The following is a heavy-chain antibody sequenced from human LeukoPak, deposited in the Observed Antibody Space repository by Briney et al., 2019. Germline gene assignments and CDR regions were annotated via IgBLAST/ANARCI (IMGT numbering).Heavy chain of an antibody. CDR2: ISGTGGST. CDR3: AKVLDSSGYYPSDR. V-gene: IGHV3-23*01. D-gene: IGHD3-22*01. Sequence: GGSLRLSCAASGFAFTNYAITWVRQAPGGGLEWVSTISGTGGSTYYAPSLKGRLTVSRDNSKNTLYLRLSSLRAGDTAVYYCAKVLDSSGYYPSDRWGQGTRVIVSS. J-gene: IGHJ5*02. CDR1: GFAFTNYA.